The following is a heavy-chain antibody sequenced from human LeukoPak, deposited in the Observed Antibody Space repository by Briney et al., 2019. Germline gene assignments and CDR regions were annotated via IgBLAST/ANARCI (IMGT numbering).Heavy chain of an antibody. D-gene: IGHD3-22*01. CDR3: ARRDYYDNSDDNYHSFEY. Sequence: SETLSLTCTVPGGSISSYYWSWIRQPAGKGLEWIGRIYTSGSTNYNPSLKSRVTISVDTSKNQFSLKLSSVTAADTAVYYCARRDYYDNSDDNYHSFEYWGQGTLVTVSS. V-gene: IGHV4-4*07. J-gene: IGHJ4*02. CDR1: GGSISSYY. CDR2: IYTSGST.